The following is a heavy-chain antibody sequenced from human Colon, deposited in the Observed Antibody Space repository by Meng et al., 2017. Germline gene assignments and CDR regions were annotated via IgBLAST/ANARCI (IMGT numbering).Heavy chain of an antibody. CDR3: ARHGGYYQDF. CDR2: IDHRGSA. CDR1: GGSISSSNW. J-gene: IGHJ4*02. D-gene: IGHD4-23*01. V-gene: IGHV4-4*02. Sequence: QGRLQESGPGLVKPSGAPSLTCAVSGGSISSSNWWSWVRQPPGRGLEWIGQIDHRGSAYYRPSLNSRVTMSLDKSRNQFSLRLTSVTAADTAVYYCARHGGYYQDFWGQGTLVTVSS.